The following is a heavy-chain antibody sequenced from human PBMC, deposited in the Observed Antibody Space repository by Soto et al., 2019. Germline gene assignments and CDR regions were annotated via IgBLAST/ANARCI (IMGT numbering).Heavy chain of an antibody. CDR1: GFTFSSYA. D-gene: IGHD3-10*01. Sequence: GGSLRLSCAASGFTFSSYAMHWVRQAPGKGLEWVAVISYDGSNKYYADSVKGRFTISRDNSKNTLYLQMNSLRAEDTAVYYCARDGVVTMVRGVISRVYGMDVWGQGTTVTVSS. J-gene: IGHJ6*02. CDR2: ISYDGSNK. CDR3: ARDGVVTMVRGVISRVYGMDV. V-gene: IGHV3-30-3*01.